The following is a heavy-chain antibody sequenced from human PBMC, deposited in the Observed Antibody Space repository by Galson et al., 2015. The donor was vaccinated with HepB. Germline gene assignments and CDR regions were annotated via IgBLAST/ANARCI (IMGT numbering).Heavy chain of an antibody. CDR1: GFTFSSYS. Sequence: SLRLSCAASGFTFSSYSMNWVRQAPGKGLEWVSYISSSSSTIYYADSVKGRFTISRDNAKNSLYLQMNSLRDEDTAVYCCARDQELDDYVWGSYSVCAFDIWGQGTMVTVSS. CDR3: ARDQELDDYVWGSYSVCAFDI. CDR2: ISSSSSTI. D-gene: IGHD3-16*01. V-gene: IGHV3-48*02. J-gene: IGHJ3*02.